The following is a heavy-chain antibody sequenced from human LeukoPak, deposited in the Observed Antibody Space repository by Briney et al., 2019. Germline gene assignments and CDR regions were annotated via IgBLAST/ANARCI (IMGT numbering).Heavy chain of an antibody. CDR1: GYTFTSYG. CDR2: ISAYNGNT. V-gene: IGHV1-18*01. D-gene: IGHD3-22*01. Sequence: ASVKVSCKASGYTFTSYGISWVRQAPGQGLEWMGWISAYNGNTNYAQKLQGRVSMTTDTSTNTAYMELRSLTSDDTAVYYCARASRGYDSSGYYYNFDYWGQGTLVTVSS. CDR3: ARASRGYDSSGYYYNFDY. J-gene: IGHJ4*02.